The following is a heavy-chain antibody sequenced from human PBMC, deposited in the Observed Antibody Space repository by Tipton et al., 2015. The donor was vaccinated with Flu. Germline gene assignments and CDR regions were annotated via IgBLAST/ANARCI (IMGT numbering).Heavy chain of an antibody. CDR3: ARPNRHFSDNAFDI. Sequence: LRLSCTVSGGSISSGSYYWSWIRQPAGKGLEWIGRVYPSGSANYNPSLKSRVTISVDTSKNQFSLNLSSVTAADTAVYYCARPNRHFSDNAFDIWGQGTMVTVSS. V-gene: IGHV4-61*02. J-gene: IGHJ3*02. CDR1: GGSISSGSYY. CDR2: VYPSGSA. D-gene: IGHD2/OR15-2a*01.